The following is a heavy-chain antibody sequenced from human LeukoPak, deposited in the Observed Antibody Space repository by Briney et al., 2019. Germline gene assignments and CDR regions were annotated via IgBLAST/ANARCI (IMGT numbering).Heavy chain of an antibody. J-gene: IGHJ4*02. CDR3: ARGAQQWYYFDY. CDR1: GFTFSDYY. CDR2: ISSSGSTI. D-gene: IGHD2-15*01. V-gene: IGHV3-11*04. Sequence: GGSLRLSCAASGFTFSDYYMSWIRQAPGKGLEWVSYISSSGSTIYYADSVKGRFTISRDNSKNTLYLQMNSLRAEDTAVYYCARGAQQWYYFDYWGQGTLVTVSS.